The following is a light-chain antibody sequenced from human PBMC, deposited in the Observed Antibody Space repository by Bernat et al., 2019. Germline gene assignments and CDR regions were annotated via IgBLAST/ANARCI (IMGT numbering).Light chain of an antibody. V-gene: IGLV3-25*03. Sequence: SYELTQPPSVSVSPGQTARITCSGDALSKQYAYWYQQKPGQAPVLVIYKDTERPSGIPERFSGSSSGTTVTLTISGVQAEDEADYYCQSAENSGIYVGFGGGTKLTVL. CDR1: ALSKQY. J-gene: IGLJ2*01. CDR3: QSAENSGIYVG. CDR2: KDT.